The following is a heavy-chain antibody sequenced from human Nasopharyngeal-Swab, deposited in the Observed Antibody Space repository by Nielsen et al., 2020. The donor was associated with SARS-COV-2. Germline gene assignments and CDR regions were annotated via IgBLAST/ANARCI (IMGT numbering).Heavy chain of an antibody. V-gene: IGHV4-59*01. Sequence: WIRQPPGKGLEWIAYVHYSGSTDYNPSLKSRVTVSADTVMNQFSLKLDSVTAADTAVYYCARGTMIYFDYWGQGTLVTRLL. D-gene: IGHD3-22*01. CDR3: ARGTMIYFDY. CDR2: VHYSGST. J-gene: IGHJ4*02.